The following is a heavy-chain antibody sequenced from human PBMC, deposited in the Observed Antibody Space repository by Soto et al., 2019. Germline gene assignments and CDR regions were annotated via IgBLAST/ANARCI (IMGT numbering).Heavy chain of an antibody. CDR2: IYPGDSDT. Sequence: PGESLKISCKGSGYSFTSYWIGWVRQMPGKGLEWMGIIYPGDSDTRYSPSFQGQVTISADKSISTAYLQWSSLKASDTAMYYCARVYSSEYYYYYMDVWGKGTTVTVSS. CDR3: ARVYSSEYYYYYMDV. J-gene: IGHJ6*03. CDR1: GYSFTSYW. D-gene: IGHD6-6*01. V-gene: IGHV5-51*01.